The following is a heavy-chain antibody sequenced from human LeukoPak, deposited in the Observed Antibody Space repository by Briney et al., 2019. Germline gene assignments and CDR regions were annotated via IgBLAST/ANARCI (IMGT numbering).Heavy chain of an antibody. CDR2: ISSSGSTI. V-gene: IGHV3-48*03. CDR3: AGRYYGSGMDV. Sequence: GGSLRHSCAASGFTFSSYEMNWVRQAPGKGLEWVSYISSSGSTIYYADSVKGRFTISRDSAKNSLYLQMNSLRAEDTAVYYCAGRYYGSGMDVWGQGTTVTVSS. J-gene: IGHJ6*02. CDR1: GFTFSSYE. D-gene: IGHD3-10*01.